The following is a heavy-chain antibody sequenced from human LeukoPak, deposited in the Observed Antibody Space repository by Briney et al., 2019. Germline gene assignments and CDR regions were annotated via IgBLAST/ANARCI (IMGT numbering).Heavy chain of an antibody. J-gene: IGHJ4*02. D-gene: IGHD2/OR15-2a*01. Sequence: GRSLRLSCAASGFTFSNYGMHWVRQAPGKGLEWVALIWYDGSNKYYTDSVKGRLTISRDNSKDTLFLQTNSLRAEDTAVYYCAREGPRGNSQFDYWGQGTLVTVSS. CDR2: IWYDGSNK. CDR1: GFTFSNYG. CDR3: AREGPRGNSQFDY. V-gene: IGHV3-33*01.